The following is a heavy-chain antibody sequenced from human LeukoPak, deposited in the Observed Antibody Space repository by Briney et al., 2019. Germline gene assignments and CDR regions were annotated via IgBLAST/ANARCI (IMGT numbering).Heavy chain of an antibody. D-gene: IGHD3-3*01. J-gene: IGHJ4*02. V-gene: IGHV4-59*01. CDR2: IYYTGST. CDR1: GGSISTYY. Sequence: SETLSLTCTVSGGSISTYYWSWIRQPPGKGLERLGYIYYTGSTNYNPSLKSRVTISVDTSKNQFSLKLSSVTAADTAVYYCARDWNYDFWSGYGYWGQGTLVSVSS. CDR3: ARDWNYDFWSGYGY.